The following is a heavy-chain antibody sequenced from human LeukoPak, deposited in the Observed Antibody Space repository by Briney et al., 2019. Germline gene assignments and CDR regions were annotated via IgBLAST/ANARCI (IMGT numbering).Heavy chain of an antibody. CDR3: ARDWEAPYSSSWGGSWFDP. V-gene: IGHV4-4*07. CDR1: GGSISSYY. CDR2: IYTSGST. D-gene: IGHD6-13*01. Sequence: SETLSLTCTVSGGSISSYYWSWIRQPAGRGLEWIGRIYTSGSTNYNPSLKSRVTMSVDTSKNQFSLKLSSATAADTAVYYCARDWEAPYSSSWGGSWFDPWGQGTLVTVSS. J-gene: IGHJ5*02.